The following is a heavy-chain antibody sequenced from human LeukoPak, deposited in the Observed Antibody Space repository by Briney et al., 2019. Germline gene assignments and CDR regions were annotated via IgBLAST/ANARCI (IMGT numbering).Heavy chain of an antibody. Sequence: TGGSLRLSCAASGSTFSNFGMHWVRQAPGKGLEWVAVISYDGKKKSYADSVKGRFTISRDNSKNTLYLQMDSLRPEDTAIYFCAKDNWERLVRGYYGLDVWRQGTTVAVSS. CDR1: GSTFSNFG. CDR2: ISYDGKKK. J-gene: IGHJ6*02. V-gene: IGHV3-30*18. CDR3: AKDNWERLVRGYYGLDV. D-gene: IGHD1-26*01.